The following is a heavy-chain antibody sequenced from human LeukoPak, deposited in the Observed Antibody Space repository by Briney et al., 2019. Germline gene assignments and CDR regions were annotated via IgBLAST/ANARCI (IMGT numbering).Heavy chain of an antibody. V-gene: IGHV1-69*13. D-gene: IGHD2-2*01. J-gene: IGHJ5*02. CDR2: IIPMFATA. Sequence: SVKVSCKASGYTFTGYYMHWVRQAPGQGLEWMGGIIPMFATANYAQKFQGRVTITADESTSKAYMELSSLRSEDTAVYYCARDARHKYCSSASCYRGWFDPWGQGTLVTVSS. CDR1: GYTFTGYY. CDR3: ARDARHKYCSSASCYRGWFDP.